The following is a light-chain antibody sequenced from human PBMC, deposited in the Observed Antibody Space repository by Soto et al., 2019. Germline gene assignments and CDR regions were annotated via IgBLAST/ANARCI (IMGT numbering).Light chain of an antibody. CDR2: DAS. CDR1: QSVSSY. V-gene: IGKV3-11*01. CDR3: QQRSNWIT. J-gene: IGKJ5*01. Sequence: EIVLTQSPATLSLSPGERATLSCRASQSVSSYLAWYKQKPGQAPRLLIYDASNRATGIPARFSGSGSGTDFTLTIRSLEPEDFAVYYCQQRSNWITFGQGTRLEIK.